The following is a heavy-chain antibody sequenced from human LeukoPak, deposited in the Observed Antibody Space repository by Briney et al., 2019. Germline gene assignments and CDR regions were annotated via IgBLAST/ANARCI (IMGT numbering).Heavy chain of an antibody. D-gene: IGHD2-15*01. J-gene: IGHJ4*02. V-gene: IGHV3-33*01. CDR3: ARDGCSGGSCLLY. Sequence: RRSLRLSCAASGFTFSSYGMHWVRQAPGKGLEWLAVIWYDGSNEFYADSVKGRFTISRDNSRNTLYLQMNSLRAEDTAVYYCARDGCSGGSCLLYWGQGTLVTVSS. CDR1: GFTFSSYG. CDR2: IWYDGSNE.